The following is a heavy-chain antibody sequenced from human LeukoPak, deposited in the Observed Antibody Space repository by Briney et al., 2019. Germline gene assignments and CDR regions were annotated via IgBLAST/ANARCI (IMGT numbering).Heavy chain of an antibody. CDR2: INHSGST. Sequence: SETLSLTCTVSGGSISSYYWSWIRQPPGKGLEWIGEINHSGSTNYNPSLKSRVTISVDTSKNQFSLKLSSVTAADTAVYYCARRLTGYYIAYFDYWGQGTLVTVSS. D-gene: IGHD3-9*01. V-gene: IGHV4-34*01. CDR1: GGSISSYY. CDR3: ARRLTGYYIAYFDY. J-gene: IGHJ4*02.